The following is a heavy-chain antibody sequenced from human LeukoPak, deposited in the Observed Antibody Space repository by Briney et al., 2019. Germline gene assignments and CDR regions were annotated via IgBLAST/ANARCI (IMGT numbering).Heavy chain of an antibody. Sequence: SETLSLTCTVSGGSISSYYWSWIRQPAGKGLEWIGRIYTSGSTNYNPSLKSRVTMSVDTSKNQFSLKLSSVTAADTAVYYCAGVRARGRDFWSGSYYYYMDVWGKGTTVTVSS. V-gene: IGHV4-4*07. J-gene: IGHJ6*03. CDR3: AGVRARGRDFWSGSYYYYMDV. CDR2: IYTSGST. CDR1: GGSISSYY. D-gene: IGHD3-3*01.